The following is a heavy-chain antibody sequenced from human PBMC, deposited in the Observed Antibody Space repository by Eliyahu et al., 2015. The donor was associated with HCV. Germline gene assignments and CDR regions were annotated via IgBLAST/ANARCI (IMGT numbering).Heavy chain of an antibody. Sequence: QVQLQESGPGLVKPSETLSLTCTVSGGSISSYYWXWIRQPPGKGLEWIGYIYYSGSTNYNPSLKSRVTISVDTSKNQFSLKLSSVTAADTAVYYCARGNILAARPTIYYYYYGMDVWGQGTTVTVSS. CDR2: IYYSGST. CDR3: ARGNILAARPTIYYYYYGMDV. D-gene: IGHD6-25*01. J-gene: IGHJ6*02. V-gene: IGHV4-59*01. CDR1: GGSISSYY.